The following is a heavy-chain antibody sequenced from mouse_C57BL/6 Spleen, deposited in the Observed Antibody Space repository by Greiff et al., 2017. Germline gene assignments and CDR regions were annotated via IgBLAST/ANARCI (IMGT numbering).Heavy chain of an antibody. D-gene: IGHD2-1*01. CDR1: GYTFTSYW. J-gene: IGHJ2*01. V-gene: IGHV1-64*01. CDR2: IHPNSGST. Sequence: QVQLQQPGAELVKPGASVKLSCKASGYTFTSYWMHWVKQRPGQGLEWIGMIHPNSGSTNYNEKFKSKATLTVDKSSSTAYMQLSSLTSEDSAVXYCATNYGNKGDYFDYWGQGTTLTVSS. CDR3: ATNYGNKGDYFDY.